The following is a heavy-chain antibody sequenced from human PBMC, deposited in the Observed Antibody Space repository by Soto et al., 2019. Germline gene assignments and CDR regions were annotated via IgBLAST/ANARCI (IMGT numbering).Heavy chain of an antibody. D-gene: IGHD1-20*01. CDR2: ISTDSGDT. Sequence: QVHLVQSGVEVKTPGASVKVSCQASGYTFFTYDISWVRQAPGQGLEWMGWISTDSGDTKYAQKFQGRVTMTTDTSTTTAYLELRSLRSDDTAVYYCARHNGPSTSENWSDPWCQGTLVTFSS. J-gene: IGHJ5*02. CDR1: GYTFFTYD. CDR3: ARHNGPSTSENWSDP. V-gene: IGHV1-18*01.